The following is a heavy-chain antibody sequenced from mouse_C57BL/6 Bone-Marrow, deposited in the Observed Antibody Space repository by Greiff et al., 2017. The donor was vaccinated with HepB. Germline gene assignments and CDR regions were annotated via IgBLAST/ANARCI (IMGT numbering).Heavy chain of an antibody. V-gene: IGHV1-50*01. D-gene: IGHD2-4*01. Sequence: VQLQQPGAELVKPGASVKLSCKASGYTFTSYWMQWVKQRPGQGLEWIGEIDPSDSYTNYNQKFKGKATLTVATSSSTAYMQLSSLTYEDSAVYYCARSHMGVPYDYEGWFAYWGQGTLVTVSA. CDR2: IDPSDSYT. J-gene: IGHJ3*01. CDR3: ARSHMGVPYDYEGWFAY. CDR1: GYTFTSYW.